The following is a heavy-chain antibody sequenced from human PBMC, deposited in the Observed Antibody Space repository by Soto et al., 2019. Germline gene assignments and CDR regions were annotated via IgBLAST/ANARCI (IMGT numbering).Heavy chain of an antibody. CDR1: GYIFSNYW. CDR3: ARHVADIIVRDGGGFDV. J-gene: IGHJ3*01. Sequence: EVQLVQSGTEGKKPGESLKISCQGSGYIFSNYWIAWVRQVPGKGLEWMGIIYPRNSDARYSPPFQGQVTISADESTSTVYLQWATLQASYTATYYCARHVADIIVRDGGGFDVWGQWTMVTVSS. CDR2: IYPRNSDA. D-gene: IGHD3-16*02. V-gene: IGHV5-51*01.